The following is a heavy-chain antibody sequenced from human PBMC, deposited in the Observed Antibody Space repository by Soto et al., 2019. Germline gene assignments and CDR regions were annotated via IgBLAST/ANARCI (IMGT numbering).Heavy chain of an antibody. J-gene: IGHJ5*02. V-gene: IGHV1-18*01. Sequence: ASVKVSCKASGYTFTGYGISWVRQAPGQGLEWMGWISAYNGNTNYAQKLQGRVTMTTDTSTSTAYMELRSLRSDDTAVYYCARSLGVATIFGVVIRWFDPWGQGTLVTVSS. CDR1: GYTFTGYG. D-gene: IGHD3-3*01. CDR2: ISAYNGNT. CDR3: ARSLGVATIFGVVIRWFDP.